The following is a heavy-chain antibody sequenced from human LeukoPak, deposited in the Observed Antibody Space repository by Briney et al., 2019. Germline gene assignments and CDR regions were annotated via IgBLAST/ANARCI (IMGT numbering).Heavy chain of an antibody. Sequence: GGSLRLSCAASGFTFTAYAMSWFRQTPEKGLEWVANIHDDGIVTHYVDSVKGRFTISRDNARNSVNLQLNSLRVEDTALYYCARGRGWVDPWGQGTLVTVSS. D-gene: IGHD3-16*01. V-gene: IGHV3-7*01. CDR2: IHDDGIVT. J-gene: IGHJ5*02. CDR1: GFTFTAYA. CDR3: ARGRGWVDP.